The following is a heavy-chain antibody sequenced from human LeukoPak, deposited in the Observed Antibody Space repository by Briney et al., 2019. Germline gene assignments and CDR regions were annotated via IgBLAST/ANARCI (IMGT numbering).Heavy chain of an antibody. CDR2: INPNSGGT. Sequence: ASVKVSCKASGYTFTGYYMHWVRQAPGQGLEWMGWINPNSGGTNYAQKFQGRVTMTRDTSISTAYMELSRLRSDDTAVYYCARDKGYSSSWYDYCGQGTLVTVSS. J-gene: IGHJ4*02. CDR3: ARDKGYSSSWYDY. CDR1: GYTFTGYY. V-gene: IGHV1-2*02. D-gene: IGHD6-13*01.